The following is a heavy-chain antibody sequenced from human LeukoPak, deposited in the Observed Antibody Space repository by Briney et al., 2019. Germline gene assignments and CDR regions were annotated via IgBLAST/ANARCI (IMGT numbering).Heavy chain of an antibody. CDR2: IYYSGST. Sequence: SSETLSLSCTVSGGSISSYYWSWIRQPPGKGLEWIGYIYYSGSTNYNPSLKSRVTISVDTSKNQFSLKLSSVTAADTAVYYCAGEEAYSITPNYFDYWGQGTLVTVSS. CDR1: GGSISSYY. J-gene: IGHJ4*02. CDR3: AGEEAYSITPNYFDY. D-gene: IGHD3-3*01. V-gene: IGHV4-59*01.